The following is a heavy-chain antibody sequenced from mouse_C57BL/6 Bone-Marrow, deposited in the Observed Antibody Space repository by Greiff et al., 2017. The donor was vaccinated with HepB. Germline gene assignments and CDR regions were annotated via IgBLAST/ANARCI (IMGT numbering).Heavy chain of an antibody. Sequence: QVHVKQPGAELVKPGASVKMSCKASGYTFTSYWITWVKQRPGQGLEWIGDIYPGSGSTNYNEKFKSKATLTVDTSSSTAYMQLSSLTSEDSAVYYCARDYYGCEYWGQGTTLTVSS. J-gene: IGHJ2*01. CDR1: GYTFTSYW. D-gene: IGHD1-1*01. CDR2: IYPGSGST. CDR3: ARDYYGCEY. V-gene: IGHV1-55*01.